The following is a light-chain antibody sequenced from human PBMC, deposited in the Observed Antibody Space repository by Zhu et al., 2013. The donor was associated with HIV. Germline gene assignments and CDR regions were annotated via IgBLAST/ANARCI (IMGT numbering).Light chain of an antibody. CDR2: DDY. Sequence: SYVLTQPPSVSVAPGKTARITCGGNNIGSKSVHWYQQRPGQAPVLVVYDDYKRPSGIPDRFSGSNSGNTATLTINRVEAGDEADYYCQVWDIFSDHVVFGGGTKVTVL. J-gene: IGLJ2*01. CDR3: QVWDIFSDHVV. CDR1: NIGSKS. V-gene: IGLV3-21*03.